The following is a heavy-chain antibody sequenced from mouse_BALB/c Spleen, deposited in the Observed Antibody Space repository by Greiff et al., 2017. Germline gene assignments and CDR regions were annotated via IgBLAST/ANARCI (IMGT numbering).Heavy chain of an antibody. CDR1: GFTFSSYA. D-gene: IGHD2-1*01. Sequence: EVHLVESGGGLVKPGGSLKLSCAASGFTFSSYAMSWVRQTPEKRLEWVATISSGGSYTYYPDSVKGRFTISRDNAKNTLYLQMSSLRSEDTAMYYCARHSGNYGDLYYFDYWGQGTTLTVSS. CDR3: ARHSGNYGDLYYFDY. V-gene: IGHV5-9-3*01. CDR2: ISSGGSYT. J-gene: IGHJ2*01.